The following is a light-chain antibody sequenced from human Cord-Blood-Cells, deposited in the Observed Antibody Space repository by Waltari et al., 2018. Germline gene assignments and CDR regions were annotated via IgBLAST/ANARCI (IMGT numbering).Light chain of an antibody. J-gene: IGLJ2*01. CDR1: SSDVGSYNL. CDR2: EVS. Sequence: QSALTQPASVSGSPGQSITISCTGTSSDVGSYNLVSWYQQHPGKAPKPMIYEVSKRPSGVSNRFSGSKSGNTASLTISGLQAEDEADYYCCSYAGSSTSFGGGTKLTVL. CDR3: CSYAGSSTS. V-gene: IGLV2-23*02.